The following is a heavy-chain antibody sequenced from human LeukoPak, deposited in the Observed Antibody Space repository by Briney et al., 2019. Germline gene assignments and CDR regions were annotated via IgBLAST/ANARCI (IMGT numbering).Heavy chain of an antibody. V-gene: IGHV1-18*01. J-gene: IGHJ6*03. CDR1: DYTFTSYG. CDR2: ISAYNGNT. Sequence: ASVKVSCKASDYTFTSYGISWVRQAPGQGLEWMGWISAYNGNTNYAQKLQGRVTMTTDTSTSTAYMELRSLRSDDTAVYYCARALAPNYYYYMDVWGKGTTVTVSS. CDR3: ARALAPNYYYYMDV.